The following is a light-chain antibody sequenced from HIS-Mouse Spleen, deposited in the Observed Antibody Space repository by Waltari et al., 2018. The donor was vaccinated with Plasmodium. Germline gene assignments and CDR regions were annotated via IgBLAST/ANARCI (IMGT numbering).Light chain of an antibody. CDR1: QSVSSN. CDR3: QQYNNWSFT. CDR2: GAS. V-gene: IGKV3-15*01. Sequence: EIVMTQSPATLSVSPGERATLSCRASQSVSSNLAWYQQKPGQAPRLLIYGASTRATGIPARFSGSGSGTEFTLTSSSLQSEDCAVYYCQQYNNWSFTFGPGTKVDI. J-gene: IGKJ3*01.